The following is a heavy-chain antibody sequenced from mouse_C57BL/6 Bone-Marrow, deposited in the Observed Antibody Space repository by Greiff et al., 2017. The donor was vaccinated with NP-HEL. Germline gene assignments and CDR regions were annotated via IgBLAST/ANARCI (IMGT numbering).Heavy chain of an antibody. CDR3: TRDRGYWFAY. J-gene: IGHJ3*01. Sequence: VESGEGLVKPGGSLKLSCAASGFTFSSYAMSWVRQTPEKRLEWVAYISSGGDYIYYADTVKGRFTISRDNARNTLYLQMSSLKSEDTAMYYCTRDRGYWFAYWGQGTLVTVSA. D-gene: IGHD2-2*01. CDR2: ISSGGDYI. V-gene: IGHV5-9-1*02. CDR1: GFTFSSYA.